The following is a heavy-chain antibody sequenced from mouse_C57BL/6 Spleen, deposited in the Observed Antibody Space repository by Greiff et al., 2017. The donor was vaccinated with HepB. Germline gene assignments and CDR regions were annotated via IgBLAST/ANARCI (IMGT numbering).Heavy chain of an antibody. D-gene: IGHD2-3*01. J-gene: IGHJ2*01. CDR2: FYPGSGSI. Sequence: VQLQQSGAELVKPGASVKLSCKASGYTFTEYTIHWVKQRSGQGLEWIGWFYPGSGSIKYNEKFKDKATLTADKSSRKVYMELSRLTSEDSAVYFCARHEESGFYDGFYFDYWGQGTTLTVSS. CDR3: ARHEESGFYDGFYFDY. CDR1: GYTFTEYT. V-gene: IGHV1-62-2*01.